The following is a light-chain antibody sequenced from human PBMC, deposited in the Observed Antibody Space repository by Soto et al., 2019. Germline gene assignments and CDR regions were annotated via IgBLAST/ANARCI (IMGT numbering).Light chain of an antibody. V-gene: IGKV1-33*01. J-gene: IGKJ5*01. CDR1: QDIANY. CDR2: DAS. Sequence: IQLTQSPSFLSASVRDRVTITCRASQDIANYLAWYQQQPGKAPKFLIYDASNLEAGVPSRFRGSGSGTDFTFTISRLQPEDIATYYCQQYENLPTFGRGTRLEIK. CDR3: QQYENLPT.